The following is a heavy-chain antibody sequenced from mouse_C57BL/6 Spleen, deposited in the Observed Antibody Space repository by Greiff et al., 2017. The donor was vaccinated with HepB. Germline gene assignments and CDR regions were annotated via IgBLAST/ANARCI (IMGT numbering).Heavy chain of an antibody. CDR3: PNHYYGSSYGNFDV. Sequence: DVKLVESGGGLVQPGGSMKLSCVASGFTFSNYWMNWVRQSPEKGLEWVAQIRLKSDNYATHYAESVTGRFTISRDDSKSRVYLQMNNLRAEDTGIYYCPNHYYGSSYGNFDVWGTGTTVTVSS. J-gene: IGHJ1*03. D-gene: IGHD1-1*01. CDR2: IRLKSDNYAT. CDR1: GFTFSNYW. V-gene: IGHV6-3*01.